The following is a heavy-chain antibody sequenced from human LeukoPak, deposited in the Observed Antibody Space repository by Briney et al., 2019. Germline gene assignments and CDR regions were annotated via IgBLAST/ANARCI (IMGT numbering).Heavy chain of an antibody. Sequence: EAGGSLRLSCAASGFTFSSYWMSWVRQAPGKGLVWVANIKQDGTEKYYVDSVKGRFTISRDNAKNSLYLQMNSLRAEDTAMYYCVRGAVTGLYDYWGQGTLVTVSS. CDR2: IKQDGTEK. J-gene: IGHJ4*02. CDR1: GFTFSSYW. V-gene: IGHV3-7*01. CDR3: VRGAVTGLYDY. D-gene: IGHD6-19*01.